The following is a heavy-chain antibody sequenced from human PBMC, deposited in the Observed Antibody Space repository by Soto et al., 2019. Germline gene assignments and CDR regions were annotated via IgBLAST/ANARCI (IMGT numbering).Heavy chain of an antibody. D-gene: IGHD4-17*01. CDR3: ARFYGDYSNWFDP. V-gene: IGHV4-30-2*01. Sequence: SETLSLTCAVSGGSSSSGGYSWSWIRQPPGKGLEWIGYIYHSGSTYYNPSLKSRVTISVDRSKNQFSLKLSSVTAADTAVYYCARFYGDYSNWFDPWGQGTLVTVS. CDR2: IYHSGST. CDR1: GGSSSSGGYS. J-gene: IGHJ5*02.